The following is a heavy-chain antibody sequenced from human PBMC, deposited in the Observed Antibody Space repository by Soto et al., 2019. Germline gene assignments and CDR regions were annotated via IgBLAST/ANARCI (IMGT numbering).Heavy chain of an antibody. CDR3: VKGYWKWDV. J-gene: IGHJ6*02. CDR1: GFTFSTYA. D-gene: IGHD1-1*01. Sequence: EVQLLESGGGLVQPGGSLRLSCAASGFTFSTYAMNWVRQAPGNGLEWVSAISGSGGSIHYADSVKGRFTISRDNSKNTLYLQSNSLGDEDTAVYHCVKGYWKWDVWGQGTTVTVSS. V-gene: IGHV3-23*01. CDR2: ISGSGGSI.